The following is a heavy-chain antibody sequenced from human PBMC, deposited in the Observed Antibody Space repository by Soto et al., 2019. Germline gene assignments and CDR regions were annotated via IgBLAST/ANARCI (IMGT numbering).Heavy chain of an antibody. V-gene: IGHV4-59*01. Sequence: PSETLSLTCTVSGGSISSYYWSWIRQPPGKGLEWIGYIYYSGSTNYNPSLKSRATISVDTSKNQFSLKLSSVTAADTAVYYCARSAGQQLVLLGYWGQGTLVTVSS. D-gene: IGHD6-13*01. CDR2: IYYSGST. J-gene: IGHJ4*02. CDR3: ARSAGQQLVLLGY. CDR1: GGSISSYY.